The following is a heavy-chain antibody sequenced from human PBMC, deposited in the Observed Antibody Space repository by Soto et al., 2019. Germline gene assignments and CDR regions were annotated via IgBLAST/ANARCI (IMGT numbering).Heavy chain of an antibody. V-gene: IGHV3-30*18. D-gene: IGHD4-17*01. CDR2: ISYDGYNK. J-gene: IGHJ4*02. CDR1: GFTFSNYG. CDR3: AKAPANVEIHGAFDY. Sequence: QVQLVESGGGVVQPGRSLRLSCAASGFTFSNYGMHWVRQAPGKGLEWVALISYDGYNKYYADSVKGRFTISRDSSKSTLYLQMDSLKAEDTAVYYCAKAPANVEIHGAFDYWGQGTLVTVAS.